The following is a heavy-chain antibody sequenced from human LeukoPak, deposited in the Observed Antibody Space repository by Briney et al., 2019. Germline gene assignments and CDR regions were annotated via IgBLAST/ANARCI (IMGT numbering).Heavy chain of an antibody. Sequence: GGSLRLSCEASGFTFDDYGMSWVRHSTGKGLEWVSAITNWNGGSTGYADSVRGRFTISRDNAKNSLYLQMNSLRAEDTALYYCARCSRSSTDCYSAFDIWGQGTMVTVSS. CDR3: ARCSRSSTDCYSAFDI. V-gene: IGHV3-20*04. CDR2: ITNWNGGST. J-gene: IGHJ3*02. D-gene: IGHD2-2*02. CDR1: GFTFDDYG.